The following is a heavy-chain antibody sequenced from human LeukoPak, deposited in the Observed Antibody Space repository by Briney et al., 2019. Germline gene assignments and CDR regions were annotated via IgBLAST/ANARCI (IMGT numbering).Heavy chain of an antibody. Sequence: GGSLRLSCAASGFTFSSYAMHWVRQAPGKGLEWVAVISYDGSNKYYADSVKGRFTISRDDSKNTLYLQMNSLRAEDTAVYYCAKLGYSYGYYFDYWGQGTLVTVSS. J-gene: IGHJ4*02. CDR2: ISYDGSNK. V-gene: IGHV3-30-3*01. D-gene: IGHD5-18*01. CDR3: AKLGYSYGYYFDY. CDR1: GFTFSSYA.